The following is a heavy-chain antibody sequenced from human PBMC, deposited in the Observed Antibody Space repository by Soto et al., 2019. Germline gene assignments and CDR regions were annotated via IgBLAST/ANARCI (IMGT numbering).Heavy chain of an antibody. Sequence: SETLSLTCTVSGGSVSSGSYYWSWIRQPPGKGLEWIGYIYYSGSTNYNPSLKSRVTISVDTSKNQFSLKLSSVTAADTAVYYCARDRSSSYTRYYYYGMDVWGQGTTVTVYS. V-gene: IGHV4-61*01. J-gene: IGHJ6*02. CDR2: IYYSGST. CDR3: ARDRSSSYTRYYYYGMDV. D-gene: IGHD6-6*01. CDR1: GGSVSSGSYY.